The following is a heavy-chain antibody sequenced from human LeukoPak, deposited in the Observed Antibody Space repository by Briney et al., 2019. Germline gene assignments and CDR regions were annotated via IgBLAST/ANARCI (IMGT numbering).Heavy chain of an antibody. V-gene: IGHV3-21*01. CDR3: SRLSMYSHGYGTSDY. D-gene: IGHD5-18*01. Sequence: GGSLRLSCVASGFTFSNYNMNWVRQAPGKGPEWVSSISSSSNYIYYIDSVKGRFTISRDNAKNSLYLQMNSLRAEDTAVYYCSRLSMYSHGYGTSDYWGQGTLVTVSS. CDR2: ISSSSNYI. J-gene: IGHJ4*02. CDR1: GFTFSNYN.